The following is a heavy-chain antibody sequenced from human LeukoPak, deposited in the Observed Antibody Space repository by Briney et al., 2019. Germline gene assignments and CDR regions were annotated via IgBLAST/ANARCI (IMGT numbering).Heavy chain of an antibody. Sequence: GGSLRLSCAASGFRFSDFTMTWVRQAPGRGPEWVSAIGGRGGSTYYADSLGGRFTISRDNSKDMLYLQMNSLKVEDTATYYCGKEGGAWGQGTKVTVSS. CDR3: GKEGGA. D-gene: IGHD3-16*01. CDR2: IGGRGGST. V-gene: IGHV3-23*01. CDR1: GFRFSDFT. J-gene: IGHJ5*02.